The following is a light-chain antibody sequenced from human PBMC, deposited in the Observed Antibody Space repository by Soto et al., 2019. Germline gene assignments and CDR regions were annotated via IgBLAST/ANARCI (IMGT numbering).Light chain of an antibody. V-gene: IGLV2-11*01. J-gene: IGLJ3*02. CDR2: NVD. Sequence: QSALTQPRSVSGSPRQSVAISCTGTSSDVGGYRYVSWYQHLPGKAPKLIIYNVDQRPSGVPDRFSGSKSGNSASLTISGLQTDDDSDYYCCSYAGSYTLVVCGGGTKLTVL. CDR1: SSDVGGYRY. CDR3: CSYAGSYTLVV.